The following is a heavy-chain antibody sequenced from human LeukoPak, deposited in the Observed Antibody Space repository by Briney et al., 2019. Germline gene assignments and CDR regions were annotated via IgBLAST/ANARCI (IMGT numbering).Heavy chain of an antibody. CDR2: IYTSGST. D-gene: IGHD2-15*01. CDR1: GGSISSDSYY. Sequence: PSQTLSLTCSVSGGSISSDSYYWSWIRQPAGKGLEWIGRIYTSGSTNYNPSLKSRVTMSVDTSKNQLSLKLSSVTAADTAVYYCARDPMGSSTDYWGQGTLVTVSS. V-gene: IGHV4-61*02. J-gene: IGHJ4*02. CDR3: ARDPMGSSTDY.